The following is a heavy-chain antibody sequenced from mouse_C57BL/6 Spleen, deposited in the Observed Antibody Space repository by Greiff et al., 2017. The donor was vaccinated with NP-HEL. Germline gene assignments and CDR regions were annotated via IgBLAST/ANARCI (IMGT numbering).Heavy chain of an antibody. CDR3: ARWGDGVLFDY. V-gene: IGHV1-42*01. D-gene: IGHD3-3*01. CDR2: INPSTGGT. J-gene: IGHJ2*01. Sequence: VHVKQSGPELVKPGASVKISCKASGYSFTGYYMNWVKQSPEKSLEWIGEINPSTGGTTYNQKFKAKATLTVDKSSSTAYMQLKSLTSEDSAVYYCARWGDGVLFDYWGQGTTLTVSS. CDR1: GYSFTGYY.